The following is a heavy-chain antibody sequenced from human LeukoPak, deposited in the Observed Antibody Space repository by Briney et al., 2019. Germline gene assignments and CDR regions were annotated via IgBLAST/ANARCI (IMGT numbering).Heavy chain of an antibody. J-gene: IGHJ4*02. V-gene: IGHV1-3*03. D-gene: IGHD2-21*02. Sequence: ASVKVSCKASGYTFTSYYMHWVRQAPGQRLEWMGWINAGNGNTKYSQEFQGRVTITRDTSASTAYMELSSLRSEDMAVYYCARGLAYCGGDCYSLDFWGQGTLVTVSS. CDR3: ARGLAYCGGDCYSLDF. CDR2: INAGNGNT. CDR1: GYTFTSYY.